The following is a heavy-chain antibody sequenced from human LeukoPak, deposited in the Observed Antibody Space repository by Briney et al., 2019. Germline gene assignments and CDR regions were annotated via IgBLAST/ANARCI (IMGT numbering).Heavy chain of an antibody. Sequence: GGSLRLSCAASGFTLSSYAMSWVRQAPGKGLEWVSLISGNTGSTYYADSVKGRFTISRDITKNTLYLQMNSLRAEDTATYYCAKVYDFWSGYFEPWGQGTLVTVSS. CDR2: ISGNTGST. CDR3: AKVYDFWSGYFEP. J-gene: IGHJ5*02. V-gene: IGHV3-23*01. CDR1: GFTLSSYA. D-gene: IGHD3-3*01.